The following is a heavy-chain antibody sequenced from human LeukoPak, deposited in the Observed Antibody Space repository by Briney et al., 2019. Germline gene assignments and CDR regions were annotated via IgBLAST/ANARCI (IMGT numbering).Heavy chain of an antibody. CDR2: IYSSGST. Sequence: PSETLSLTCTVSGGSISNYYWSWIRQPPGKGLEWIGYIYSSGSTNYNPSPKSRVTTSVDTSKIQFSLKLSSVTAADTAVYYCARLALQEVGATQTYYLDYWGQGTLVTVSS. CDR3: ARLALQEVGATQTYYLDY. D-gene: IGHD1-26*01. V-gene: IGHV4-59*01. J-gene: IGHJ4*02. CDR1: GGSISNYY.